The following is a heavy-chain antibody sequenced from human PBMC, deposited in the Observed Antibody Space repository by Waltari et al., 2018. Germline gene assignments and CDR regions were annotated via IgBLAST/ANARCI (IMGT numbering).Heavy chain of an antibody. CDR1: GYSFSAYY. D-gene: IGHD6-25*01. V-gene: IGHV1-2*02. CDR3: GRGLSIAAASIVDF. J-gene: IGHJ4*01. CDR2: NNPNSGGK. Sequence: QVQLVQSGAEVKKPGASVKVSCKASGYSFSAYYMHWVRQAPGQGLEWMVWNNPNSGGKNYAQKVQGRVTMTGDTSISTGYMEVRGLRFDDTAVYFCGRGLSIAAASIVDFWGRGTLVTVSS.